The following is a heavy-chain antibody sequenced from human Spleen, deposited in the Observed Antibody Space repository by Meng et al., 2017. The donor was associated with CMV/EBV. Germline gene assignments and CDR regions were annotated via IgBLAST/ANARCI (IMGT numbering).Heavy chain of an antibody. CDR1: GGSFSGYY. CDR2: INHSGST. CDR3: ARGVGALRY. D-gene: IGHD3-3*01. J-gene: IGHJ4*02. V-gene: IGHV4-34*01. Sequence: QVPLRQWGAGLFKPSKPLSLPGAVYGGSFSGYYWSWIRQPPVKGLEWIGEINHSGSTNYNPSLKSRVTISVDTSKNQFSLKLSSVTAADTAVYYCARGVGALRYWGQGTLVTVSS.